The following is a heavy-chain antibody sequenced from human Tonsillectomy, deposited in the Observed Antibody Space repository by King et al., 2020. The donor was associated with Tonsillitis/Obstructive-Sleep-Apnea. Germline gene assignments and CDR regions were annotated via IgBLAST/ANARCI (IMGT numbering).Heavy chain of an antibody. CDR3: AKDGSSGWYGYYYYYYIDV. Sequence: VQLVESGGGVVQPGGSLRLSCAASGFTFDDYAMHWVRQAPGKGLEWVSLISGDGGSTYYADSVKGRFTISRDNSNNSLYLQMNSLRTEDTALYYCAKDGSSGWYGYYYYYYIDVWGKGTTVTVSS. D-gene: IGHD6-19*01. V-gene: IGHV3-43*02. J-gene: IGHJ6*03. CDR1: GFTFDDYA. CDR2: ISGDGGST.